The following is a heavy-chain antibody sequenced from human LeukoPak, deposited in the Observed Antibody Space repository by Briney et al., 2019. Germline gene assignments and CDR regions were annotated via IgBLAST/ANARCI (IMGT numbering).Heavy chain of an antibody. CDR3: ARDSSSWETYYYYYMDV. V-gene: IGHV1-2*02. D-gene: IGHD6-13*01. J-gene: IGHJ6*03. CDR1: GYTFTGYY. CDR2: INPNSGGT. Sequence: ASVKVSCKASGYTFTGYYIHWVRQAPGQGLEWMGWINPNSGGTNYAQKFQGRVTMTRDTSISTAYMELTRLRSDDTAVYYCARDSSSWETYYYYYMDVWGKGTTVTISS.